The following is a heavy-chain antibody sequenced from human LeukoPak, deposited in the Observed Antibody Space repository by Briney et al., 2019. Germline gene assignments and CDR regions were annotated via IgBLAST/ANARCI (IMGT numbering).Heavy chain of an antibody. J-gene: IGHJ4*02. D-gene: IGHD2-21*01. CDR2: ISGSGEYT. Sequence: GGSLRLSCVASGFTFSDYAMTWVRLAPGKGPEWVSTISGSGEYTFYADSVKGRFTISRDNSKNTLYLQVNSLRAEDTAVYYCAKVGINRKSGGHFYFDYWGRGTLVTVSS. CDR3: AKVGINRKSGGHFYFDY. CDR1: GFTFSDYA. V-gene: IGHV3-23*01.